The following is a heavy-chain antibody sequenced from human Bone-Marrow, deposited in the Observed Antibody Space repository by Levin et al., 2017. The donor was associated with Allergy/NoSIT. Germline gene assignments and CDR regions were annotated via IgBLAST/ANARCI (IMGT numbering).Heavy chain of an antibody. Sequence: GESLKISCKASGYFFTKFWIGWVRQMPGQGLEWMGIIFPSDSDTRYSPSFQGQVIFSVDQSIDTAYLQWSSLKTSDTAIYYCVRLSREWDLISPQGIFDSWGQGSLVTVSP. CDR2: IFPSDSDT. J-gene: IGHJ4*02. CDR1: GYFFTKFW. D-gene: IGHD1-26*01. V-gene: IGHV5-51*01. CDR3: VRLSREWDLISPQGIFDS.